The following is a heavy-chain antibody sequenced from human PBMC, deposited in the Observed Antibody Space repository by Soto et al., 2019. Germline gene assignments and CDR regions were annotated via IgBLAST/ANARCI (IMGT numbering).Heavy chain of an antibody. D-gene: IGHD3-10*01. CDR1: GYTFTSYD. J-gene: IGHJ6*03. Sequence: GPSVKVSCKASGYTFTSYDINWVRQATGQGLEWMRWMNPNSGNTGYAQKFQGRVTMTRNTSISTAYMELSSLRSEDTAVYYCARGIRAMVRGRKKWDGYYYYYMDVWGKGTTVTVSS. CDR2: MNPNSGNT. CDR3: ARGIRAMVRGRKKWDGYYYYYMDV. V-gene: IGHV1-8*01.